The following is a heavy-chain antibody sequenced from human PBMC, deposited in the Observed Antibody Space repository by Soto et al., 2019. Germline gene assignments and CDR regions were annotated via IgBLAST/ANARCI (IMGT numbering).Heavy chain of an antibody. CDR3: ARAQLLSGYYHYYFDY. CDR2: IYYSGST. J-gene: IGHJ4*02. D-gene: IGHD3-3*01. Sequence: QVQLQESGPGLVKPSQTLSLTCTVSGGSISSGGYYWSWIRQHPGKALEWIGYIYYSGSTYYNPSLKRRVTISVDTSKNQFSLKLSSVTAADTAVYYCARAQLLSGYYHYYFDYWGQGTLVTVSS. CDR1: GGSISSGGYY. V-gene: IGHV4-31*03.